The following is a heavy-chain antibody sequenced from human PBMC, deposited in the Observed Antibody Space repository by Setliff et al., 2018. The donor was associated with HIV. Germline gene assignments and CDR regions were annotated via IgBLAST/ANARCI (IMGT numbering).Heavy chain of an antibody. CDR3: ATDCAVVGGTGSLDS. D-gene: IGHD1-26*01. V-gene: IGHV3-7*05. J-gene: IGHJ4*02. Sequence: RLSCAASGFTFSTYWMSWVRQAPGKGLEWVANIKYDGSEKYYVGSVKGRFTISRDNAKNSLYLQMNSLRVEDTAVYYCATDCAVVGGTGSLDSWGQGTLVTVSS. CDR1: GFTFSTYW. CDR2: IKYDGSEK.